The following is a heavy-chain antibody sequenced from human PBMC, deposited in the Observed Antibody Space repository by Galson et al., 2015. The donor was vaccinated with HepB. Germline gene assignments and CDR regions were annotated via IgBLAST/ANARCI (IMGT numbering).Heavy chain of an antibody. Sequence: SLRLSCAASGFTFSGYYMSWIRQAPGKGLEWVSYISNSAGYANYADSVKGRFAISRDNAKNSLFLQMNSLRAEDTAVYYCARETGSRNYYYPTNWGQGTLVPVSS. CDR3: ARETGSRNYYYPTN. D-gene: IGHD3-10*01. J-gene: IGHJ4*02. CDR2: ISNSAGYA. CDR1: GFTFSGYY. V-gene: IGHV3-11*05.